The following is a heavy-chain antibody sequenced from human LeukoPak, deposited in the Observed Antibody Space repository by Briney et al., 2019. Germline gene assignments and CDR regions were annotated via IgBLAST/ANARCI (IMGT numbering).Heavy chain of an antibody. CDR1: GYTFTSYG. CDR3: ARDLTSYCTNGVCLSAFDI. D-gene: IGHD2-8*01. CDR2: ISAYNGNT. V-gene: IGHV1-18*01. J-gene: IGHJ3*02. Sequence: ASVKVSCKASGYTFTSYGISWVRQAPGQGLEWMGWISAYNGNTNYAQKLQGRVTMTTDTSTSTAYMELRSLRSDDTAVYYCARDLTSYCTNGVCLSAFDIWGQGTMVTVSS.